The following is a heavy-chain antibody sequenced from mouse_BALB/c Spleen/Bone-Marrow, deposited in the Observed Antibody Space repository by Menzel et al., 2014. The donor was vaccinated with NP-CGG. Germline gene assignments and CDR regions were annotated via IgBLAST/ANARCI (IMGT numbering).Heavy chain of an antibody. Sequence: LQESGAELVKPGASVKLSCKASGYTFTSYYMYWVKQRAGQGLEWIGEINPSNGGTNFNEKFKSKATLTVDKSSSTAYMQLSSLTSEDSAVYYCTREGDSPFAYWGQGTLVTVSA. V-gene: IGHV1S81*02. CDR1: GYTFTSYY. CDR3: TREGDSPFAY. D-gene: IGHD2-13*01. CDR2: INPSNGGT. J-gene: IGHJ3*01.